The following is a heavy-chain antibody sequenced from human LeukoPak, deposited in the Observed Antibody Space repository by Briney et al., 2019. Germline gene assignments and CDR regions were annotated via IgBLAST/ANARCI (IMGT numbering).Heavy chain of an antibody. J-gene: IGHJ4*02. V-gene: IGHV3-53*04. D-gene: IGHD2-15*01. Sequence: PGGPLRLSCAASGFTVSSNYMSWVRQAPGKGLEWVSLIYTGDTTYYADSVKGRFTISRHNSKNTLYLQMNSLRAEDTAVYYCARNLRGGNFDYWGQGTLVTVSA. CDR3: ARNLRGGNFDY. CDR2: IYTGDTT. CDR1: GFTVSSNY.